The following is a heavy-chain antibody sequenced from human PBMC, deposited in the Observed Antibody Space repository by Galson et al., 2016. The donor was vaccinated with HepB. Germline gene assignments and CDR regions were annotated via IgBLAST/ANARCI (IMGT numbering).Heavy chain of an antibody. Sequence: SETLSLTCAVSGGSITNHNWWSWVRQPPGKGLEWNGEIFHSGSTNYNPSLKSRVTFSVDTSKNQFSLKLTFVTAADTAVYYCAVQSSGGGSAFDRWGQGALVSVSS. CDR3: AVQSSGGGSAFDR. CDR2: IFHSGST. D-gene: IGHD3-16*01. V-gene: IGHV4-4*02. J-gene: IGHJ4*02. CDR1: GGSITNHNW.